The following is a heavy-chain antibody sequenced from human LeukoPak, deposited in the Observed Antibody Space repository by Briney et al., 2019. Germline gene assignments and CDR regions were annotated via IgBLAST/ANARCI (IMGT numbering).Heavy chain of an antibody. V-gene: IGHV1-69*13. CDR2: VIPIFGTA. CDR3: ATSSGRGYFQH. D-gene: IGHD6-6*01. CDR1: GGTFSSYA. Sequence: SVKVSCKASGGTFSSYAISWVRQAPGQGLEWMGEVIPIFGTANYAQKFQGRVTITADESTSTAYMELSSLRSEDTAVYYCATSSGRGYFQHWGQGTLVTVSS. J-gene: IGHJ1*01.